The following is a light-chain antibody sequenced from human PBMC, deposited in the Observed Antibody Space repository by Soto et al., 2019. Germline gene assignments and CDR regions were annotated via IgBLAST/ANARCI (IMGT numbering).Light chain of an antibody. CDR1: SSDIGGYNY. J-gene: IGLJ1*01. Sequence: QSALTQPRSVSGSPGQSVTISCTGTSSDIGGYNYVSWYQQHPGKVPKLMLYDVSKRPSGFPDRFSGSKSGNAASLTISGLRAEDEADYYCCSYAGSYIYVFGSGNKVTVL. CDR3: CSYAGSYIYV. CDR2: DVS. V-gene: IGLV2-11*01.